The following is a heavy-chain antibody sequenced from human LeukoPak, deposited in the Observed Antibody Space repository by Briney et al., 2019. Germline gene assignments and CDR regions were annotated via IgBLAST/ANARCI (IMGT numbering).Heavy chain of an antibody. V-gene: IGHV4-39*07. D-gene: IGHD6-13*01. CDR1: GGSISSSSYY. CDR3: ARDRSWTRNYFDY. Sequence: SETLSLTCTVSGGSISSSSYYWGWIRQPPGKGLEWIGSIYYSGSTYYNPSLKSRVTISVDRSKNQFSLKLSSVTAADTAVYYCARDRSWTRNYFDYWGQGTLVTVSS. CDR2: IYYSGST. J-gene: IGHJ4*02.